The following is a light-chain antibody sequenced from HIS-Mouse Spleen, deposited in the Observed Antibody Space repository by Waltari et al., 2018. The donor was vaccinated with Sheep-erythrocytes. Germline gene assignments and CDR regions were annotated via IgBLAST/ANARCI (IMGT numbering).Light chain of an antibody. CDR1: SRDVGRYNL. Sequence: QSALTQPASVSGSPGQSITISCTGTSRDVGRYNLVPRYQQHPGKAPTPMIYEGSKRPSGVSNRFSGSKSGNTASLTISGLQAEDEADYYCCSYAGSSTWVFGGGTKLTVL. CDR3: CSYAGSSTWV. V-gene: IGLV2-23*01. J-gene: IGLJ3*02. CDR2: EGS.